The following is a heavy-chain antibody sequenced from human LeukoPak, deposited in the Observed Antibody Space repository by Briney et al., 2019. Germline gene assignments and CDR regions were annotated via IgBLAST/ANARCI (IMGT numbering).Heavy chain of an antibody. Sequence: SETLSLTCSVSGDSISNYYWSWIRQPPGKGLEWIGYIYYTGSTNYNPSFKSRVTISVDTSKNQFSLKMNSVTAADTALYYCARTDGNSFYAYSYMDVWGKGTTVTVSS. J-gene: IGHJ6*03. CDR3: ARTDGNSFYAYSYMDV. CDR1: GDSISNYY. CDR2: IYYTGST. V-gene: IGHV4-59*01. D-gene: IGHD3-16*02.